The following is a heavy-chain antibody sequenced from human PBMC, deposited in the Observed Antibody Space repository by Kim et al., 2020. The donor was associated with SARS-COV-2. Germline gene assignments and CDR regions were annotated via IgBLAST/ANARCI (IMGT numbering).Heavy chain of an antibody. CDR3: ARGKPNNEGLDV. Sequence: YAGSVKGRFTLSRDNVKNSLYLQMNSLRAGDTAVYYCARGKPNNEGLDVWGQGTTVTVSS. J-gene: IGHJ6*02. V-gene: IGHV3-13*01. D-gene: IGHD1-1*01.